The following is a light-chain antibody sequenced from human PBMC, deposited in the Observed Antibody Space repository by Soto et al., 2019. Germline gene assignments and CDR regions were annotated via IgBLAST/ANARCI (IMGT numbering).Light chain of an antibody. Sequence: EIVLTQSPGTLSLSPGERATLYCRASQSLTSSLAWYQQKPGQAPRLLIYDASNRATGIPARFSGSGSGTDFTLTISSLEPEDFAIYYCQQRANWITFGQGTRLE. CDR3: QQRANWIT. CDR2: DAS. V-gene: IGKV3-11*01. CDR1: QSLTSS. J-gene: IGKJ5*01.